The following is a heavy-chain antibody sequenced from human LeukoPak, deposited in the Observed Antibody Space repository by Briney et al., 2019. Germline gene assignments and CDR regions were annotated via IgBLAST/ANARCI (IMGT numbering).Heavy chain of an antibody. J-gene: IGHJ4*01. Sequence: PGGSLILSCSASGFTFSDYYMTWIRQAPGKGLEWVSYISGTGSYTGYVESVKGRFTISRDTAKNSLYLEMNSLRVEDTAVYYCATNPLGYCSYGSCGGNYWGPGTLVTVSS. CDR1: GFTFSDYY. D-gene: IGHD2-15*01. CDR3: ATNPLGYCSYGSCGGNY. V-gene: IGHV3-11*03. CDR2: ISGTGSYT.